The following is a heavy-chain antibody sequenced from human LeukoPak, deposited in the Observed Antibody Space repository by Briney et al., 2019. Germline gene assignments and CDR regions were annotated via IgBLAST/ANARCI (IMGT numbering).Heavy chain of an antibody. J-gene: IGHJ4*02. CDR1: GFTFSTYA. V-gene: IGHV3-23*01. Sequence: GGSLRLSCAASGFTFSTYAMSWVRQAPGKGLEWVSVISGSGGSTYYADSVKGRVTISRDNSKNTLYLQMNSLRAEDTAVYYCAKGTTTLVVTKIDYWGQGTLVTVSS. CDR3: AKGTTTLVVTKIDY. CDR2: ISGSGGST. D-gene: IGHD4-23*01.